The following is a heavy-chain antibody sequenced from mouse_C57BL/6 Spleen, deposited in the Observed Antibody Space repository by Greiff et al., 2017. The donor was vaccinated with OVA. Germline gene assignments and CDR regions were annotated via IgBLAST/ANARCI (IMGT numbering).Heavy chain of an antibody. J-gene: IGHJ3*01. V-gene: IGHV2-3*01. CDR2: IWGDGST. D-gene: IGHD2-4*01. Sequence: VKLVESGPGLVAPSQSLSITCTVSGFSLTSYGVSWVRQPPGKGLEWLGVIWGDGSTNYHSALISSLSISKDNSTSQVVLKLNSLQTDDTATYYCAATYDYDEEAWFAYWGQGTLVTVSA. CDR1: GFSLTSYG. CDR3: AATYDYDEEAWFAY.